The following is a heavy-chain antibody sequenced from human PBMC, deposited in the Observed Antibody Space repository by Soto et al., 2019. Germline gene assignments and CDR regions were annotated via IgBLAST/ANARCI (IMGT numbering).Heavy chain of an antibody. CDR2: IDWDDDK. D-gene: IGHD6-19*01. J-gene: IGHJ4*02. CDR1: GFSLSPRGMC. Sequence: ESGPTLVNPTQTLTLTCTFSGFSLSPRGMCVSWIRQPPGKALEWLARIDWDDDKFYSTSLKTRLTISKDTSKNQVVLTMTNMDPVDTATYYCARIRTVAGTGIIDYWGQGTLVTVSS. CDR3: ARIRTVAGTGIIDY. V-gene: IGHV2-70*17.